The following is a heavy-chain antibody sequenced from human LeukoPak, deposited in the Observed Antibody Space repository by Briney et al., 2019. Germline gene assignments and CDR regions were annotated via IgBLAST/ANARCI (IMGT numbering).Heavy chain of an antibody. Sequence: SETLSLTCTVSGGSISSYHWSWIRQPPGKGLEWIGYIYYSGSTNYNPSLKSRVTISVDTSKNQFSLKLSSVTAADTAVYYCARDVVVPAAMTHWFDPWGQGTLVTVSS. J-gene: IGHJ5*02. CDR3: ARDVVVPAAMTHWFDP. D-gene: IGHD2-2*01. V-gene: IGHV4-59*01. CDR1: GGSISSYH. CDR2: IYYSGST.